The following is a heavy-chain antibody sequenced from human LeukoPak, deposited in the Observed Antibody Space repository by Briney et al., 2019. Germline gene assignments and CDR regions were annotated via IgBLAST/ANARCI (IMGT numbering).Heavy chain of an antibody. V-gene: IGHV4-39*01. CDR3: AAMIVVVDAFDI. J-gene: IGHJ3*02. CDR2: IYYSGST. Sequence: SPSETLSLTCTVSGGSISSSSYYWGWIRQPPGKGLEWIGSIYYSGSTYYNPSLKSRVTISVDTSKNQFSLKLSSVTAADTAVCYCAAMIVVVDAFDIWGQGTMVTVSS. CDR1: GGSISSSSYY. D-gene: IGHD3-22*01.